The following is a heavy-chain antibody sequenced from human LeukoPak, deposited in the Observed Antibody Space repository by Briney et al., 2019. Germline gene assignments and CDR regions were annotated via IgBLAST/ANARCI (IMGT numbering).Heavy chain of an antibody. CDR2: ISGDDDNT. CDR3: ARNTYAFGY. Sequence: GGSLRLSCAASGFTFSNYALSWVRQAPGKGLEWVSTISGDDDNTYYAASVKGRFTISRDNSKNSLYLQMNSLSDEDTAVYYCARNTYAFGYWGQGTLVTVSS. V-gene: IGHV3-23*01. J-gene: IGHJ4*02. CDR1: GFTFSNYA.